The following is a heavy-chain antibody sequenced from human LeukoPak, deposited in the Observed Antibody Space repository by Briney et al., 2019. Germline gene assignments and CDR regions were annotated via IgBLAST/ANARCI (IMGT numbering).Heavy chain of an antibody. CDR3: ARAPSQPYWFDP. J-gene: IGHJ5*02. Sequence: ASVKVSCKASGYTFTSYYMHWVRQAPGQGLAWMGIINPSGGSTSYAQKFQGRVTMTRDTSTSTVYMELSSLRSEDTAVYYCARAPSQPYWFDPWGQGTLVTVSS. CDR2: INPSGGST. V-gene: IGHV1-46*01. CDR1: GYTFTSYY.